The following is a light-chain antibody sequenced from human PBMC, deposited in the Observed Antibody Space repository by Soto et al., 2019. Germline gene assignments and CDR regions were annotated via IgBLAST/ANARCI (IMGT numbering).Light chain of an antibody. Sequence: QSALTQPASVSGSPGQSITISCTGTSSDIGSNNYVSWFQQRPGKAPTLIIYEVSNRPSGVSTHFSGSKAGNTASLTISGLLPYDEAEYYCSSYTTTTRLFGGGTKLTVL. CDR3: SSYTTTTRL. J-gene: IGLJ3*02. CDR1: SSDIGSNNY. V-gene: IGLV2-14*01. CDR2: EVS.